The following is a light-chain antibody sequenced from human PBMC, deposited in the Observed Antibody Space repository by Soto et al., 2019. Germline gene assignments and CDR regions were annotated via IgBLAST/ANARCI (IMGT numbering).Light chain of an antibody. CDR3: QPYNSYSRT. V-gene: IGKV1-5*03. CDR1: PSIDSW. Sequence: DIRMTQSPSTLSGSVGDRVTITCRASPSIDSWLAWYQHKPGKAPKLLIFKASTLETGVPSRFSGSGSETEFTLTISSLQPDDSATYYCQPYNSYSRTFGQGTKV. CDR2: KAS. J-gene: IGKJ1*01.